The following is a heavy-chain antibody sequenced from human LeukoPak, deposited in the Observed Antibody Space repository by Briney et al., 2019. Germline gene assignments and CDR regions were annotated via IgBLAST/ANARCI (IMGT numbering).Heavy chain of an antibody. Sequence: ASVKVSCKASGYTFSSYDTNWVRQAPGQGLEWMGWINPNTGDTDYVQNFQGRVTMTRDTSISTAYMELSRLRSDDTAVYYCARAYSSSFHAPLRYWGQGTLVTVSS. CDR1: GYTFSSYD. D-gene: IGHD6-6*01. CDR3: ARAYSSSFHAPLRY. CDR2: INPNTGDT. V-gene: IGHV1-2*02. J-gene: IGHJ4*02.